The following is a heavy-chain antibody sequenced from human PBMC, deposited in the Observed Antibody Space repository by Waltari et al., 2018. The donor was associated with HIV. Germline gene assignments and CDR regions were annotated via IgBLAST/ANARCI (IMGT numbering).Heavy chain of an antibody. D-gene: IGHD2-2*01. CDR1: GFTFSSYA. Sequence: QVQLVESGGGVVQPGRSLRLSCAASGFTFSSYAMHWVRQAPGKGLVWVAVISYEGRNKYYADSVKGRFTISIDNSKNTLYLQMNSLRAEDTAVYYCARDPQYCSSTSCSYYFDYWGQGTLVTVSS. V-gene: IGHV3-30*01. CDR2: ISYEGRNK. J-gene: IGHJ4*02. CDR3: ARDPQYCSSTSCSYYFDY.